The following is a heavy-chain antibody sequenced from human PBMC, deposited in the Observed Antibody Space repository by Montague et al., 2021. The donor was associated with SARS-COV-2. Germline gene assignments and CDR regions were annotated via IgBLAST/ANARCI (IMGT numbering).Heavy chain of an antibody. CDR2: IYHSGSA. CDR3: ARVSDSGTYWFGDY. CDR1: GGSISSTSYY. J-gene: IGHJ4*02. V-gene: IGHV4-39*07. D-gene: IGHD1-26*01. Sequence: SETLSLTCTVSGGSISSTSYYWGWVRQPPGKGLEWIGSIYHSGSAYYNPSLKSRVTISIDTSKNQLSLKLSSVTAADTAVYYCARVSDSGTYWFGDYWGQGTLVTVSS.